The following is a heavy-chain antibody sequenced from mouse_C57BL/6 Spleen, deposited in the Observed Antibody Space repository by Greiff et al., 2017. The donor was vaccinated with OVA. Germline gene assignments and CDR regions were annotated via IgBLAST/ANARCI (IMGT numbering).Heavy chain of an antibody. CDR1: GYTFTDYY. J-gene: IGHJ3*01. V-gene: IGHV1-76*01. D-gene: IGHD3-2*02. CDR3: ARGAQATAWFAY. CDR2: IYPGSGNT. Sequence: VKVVESGAELVRPGASVKLSCKASGYTFTDYYINWVKQRPGQGLEWIARIYPGSGNTYYNEKFKGKATLTAEKSSSTAYMQLSSLTSEDSAVYFCARGAQATAWFAYWGQGTLVTVSA.